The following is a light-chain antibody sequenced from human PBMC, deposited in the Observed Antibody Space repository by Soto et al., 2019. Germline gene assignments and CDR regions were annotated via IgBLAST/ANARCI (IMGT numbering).Light chain of an antibody. CDR3: TSYTTTSTYV. V-gene: IGLV2-14*03. CDR1: SSDVGSYNY. CDR2: DVT. Sequence: QSALAQPASVSGSPGQSITIFCTGTSSDVGSYNYVSWYQQHPGRAPKLMIYDVTNRPSGVSNRFSGSKSGSTASLTIPGLQAEDEADYFCTSYTTTSTYVFGTGTKLTVL. J-gene: IGLJ1*01.